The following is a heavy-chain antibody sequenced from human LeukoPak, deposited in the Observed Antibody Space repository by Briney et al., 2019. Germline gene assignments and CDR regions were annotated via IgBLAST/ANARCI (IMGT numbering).Heavy chain of an antibody. D-gene: IGHD6-13*01. CDR3: ARNLIPEQLVLNF. CDR2: IFRSGTT. V-gene: IGHV4-38-2*02. Sequence: SETLSLTCTVSGYSISSGYYWGWIRQPPGKGLEWIGSIFRSGTTYYNPSLKSRVTMSVDTSKNQFSLNLKSVTPEDTAVYYCARNLIPEQLVLNFWGQGTLVTVSS. J-gene: IGHJ4*02. CDR1: GYSISSGYY.